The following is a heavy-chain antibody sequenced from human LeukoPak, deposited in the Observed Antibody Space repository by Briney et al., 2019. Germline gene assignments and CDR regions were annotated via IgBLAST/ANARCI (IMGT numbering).Heavy chain of an antibody. J-gene: IGHJ6*03. Sequence: SETLSLTCTVSGGSISSSSYYWGWIRQPPGKGRDWIGSIYYTVSTYYNPTLKSRVTISVDTSKNQFSLKLSSVTAAGTAVYFCASKALALWFGKLLSPDYYMDVWGKGTTVTISS. CDR3: ASKALALWFGKLLSPDYYMDV. V-gene: IGHV4-39*01. CDR1: GGSISSSSYY. CDR2: IYYTVST. D-gene: IGHD3-10*01.